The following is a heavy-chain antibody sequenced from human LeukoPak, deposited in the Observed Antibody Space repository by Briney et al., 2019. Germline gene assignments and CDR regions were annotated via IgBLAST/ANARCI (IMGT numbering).Heavy chain of an antibody. CDR3: ASYDFWSGSLDY. CDR2: IYYSGST. D-gene: IGHD3-3*01. CDR1: GGSISSGDYY. J-gene: IGHJ4*02. V-gene: IGHV4-30-4*01. Sequence: SETLSLTCTVSGGSISSGDYYWSWIRQPPGKGLEWIGYIYYSGSTYYNPSLKSRVTISVDTSKNQFSLKLSSVTAADTAVYYCASYDFWSGSLDYWGQGTLVTVSS.